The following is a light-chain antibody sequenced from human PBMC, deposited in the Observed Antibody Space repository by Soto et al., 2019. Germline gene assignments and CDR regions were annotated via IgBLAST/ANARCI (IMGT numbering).Light chain of an antibody. J-gene: IGKJ1*01. Sequence: DIHMTRSPSSLSASVEYMFIITCRASQSISNHLNWYQQKTGKAPKLLIFAASSLQSGVPSRFSGSRSGPDLTITISSLQHEDFATYYCQQSYSSTPTFGQGTKVDIK. CDR1: QSISNH. CDR2: AAS. CDR3: QQSYSSTPT. V-gene: IGKV1-39*01.